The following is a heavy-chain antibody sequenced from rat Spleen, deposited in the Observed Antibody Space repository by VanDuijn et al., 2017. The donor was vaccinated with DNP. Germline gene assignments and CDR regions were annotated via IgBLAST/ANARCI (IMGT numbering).Heavy chain of an antibody. D-gene: IGHD3-1*01. V-gene: IGHV2-32*01. CDR1: GFSLTSYH. Sequence: VQLKESGPGLVQPSQTLSLTCTVSGFSLTSYHVSWVRQPPGKGLEWMGVIWGDGSTAYNSALKSRLSISRDTSKSQVFLKMSSLKTEDTATYDCAREPRFDYWGQGVMVTVSS. CDR3: AREPRFDY. J-gene: IGHJ2*01. CDR2: IWGDGST.